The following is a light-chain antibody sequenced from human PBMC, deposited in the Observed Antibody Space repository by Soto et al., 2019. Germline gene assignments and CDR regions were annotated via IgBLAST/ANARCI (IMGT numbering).Light chain of an antibody. CDR1: SSDVGGYNY. Sequence: QSVLTQPASVSGSPGQSITISCTGTSSDVGGYNYVSWYQHHPGKAPKLVIYDVSNRPSGVSNRFSGSKSGNTASLTISGLQPEDEADYYCCSYTTSNTRQIVFGTGTKVTVL. CDR2: DVS. J-gene: IGLJ1*01. V-gene: IGLV2-14*03. CDR3: CSYTTSNTRQIV.